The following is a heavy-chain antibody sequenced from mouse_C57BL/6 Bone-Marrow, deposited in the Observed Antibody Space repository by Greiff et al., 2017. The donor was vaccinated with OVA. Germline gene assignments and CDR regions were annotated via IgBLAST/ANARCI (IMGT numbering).Heavy chain of an antibody. CDR1: GFNIKDDY. D-gene: IGHD2-1*01. Sequence: EVQLQQSGAELVRPGASVKLSCTASGFNIKDDYMHWVKQRPEQCLEWIGWIVPGIGVTEYASKLQGKATITADTSSNTAYLQLSSLTSEDTAVYYCTSYGNLDYWGQGTTLTVSS. V-gene: IGHV14-4*01. CDR2: IVPGIGVT. J-gene: IGHJ2*01. CDR3: TSYGNLDY.